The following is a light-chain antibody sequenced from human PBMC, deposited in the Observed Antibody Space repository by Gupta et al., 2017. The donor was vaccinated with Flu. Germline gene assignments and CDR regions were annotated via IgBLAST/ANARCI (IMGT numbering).Light chain of an antibody. CDR2: GAS. CDR3: QHYGSSPR. Sequence: EIVLTQSPGTVSLSPGESATLSCRTSLSDSSSDLAWYQQKPGQAPKLLIYGASRRATGIPDRFSGSGSGTDFTLTISRLEPEDFAVYYCQHYGSSPRFGGGTKVEIK. J-gene: IGKJ4*02. V-gene: IGKV3-20*01. CDR1: LSDSSSD.